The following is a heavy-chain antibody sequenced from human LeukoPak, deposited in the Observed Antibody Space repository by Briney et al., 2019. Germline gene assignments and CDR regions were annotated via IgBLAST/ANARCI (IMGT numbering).Heavy chain of an antibody. CDR1: GFTFSSYA. V-gene: IGHV3-23*01. CDR2: VSGSGGST. J-gene: IGHJ2*01. Sequence: GGSLRLSCAASGFTFSSYAMSWVRQAPGKGREWVSAVSGSGGSTYYADSVKGRFTISRDNSKNTLYLQMNSLRAEDTAEYYCAKTLRESSGREYFDLWGRGTLVTVSS. D-gene: IGHD6-19*01. CDR3: AKTLRESSGREYFDL.